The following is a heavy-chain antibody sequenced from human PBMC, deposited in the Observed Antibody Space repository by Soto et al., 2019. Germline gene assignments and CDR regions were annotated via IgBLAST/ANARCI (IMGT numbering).Heavy chain of an antibody. Sequence: SETLSLTCAVYGGSFSGYYWSWMRQPPGKGLEWIGEINHSGSTSYNPSLKSRVTISVDTSKNQFSLKLSSVTAADTAVYYCARVRVRQQLVLNYYYYYGMDVWGQGTTVTV. V-gene: IGHV4-34*01. CDR3: ARVRVRQQLVLNYYYYYGMDV. J-gene: IGHJ6*02. D-gene: IGHD6-13*01. CDR2: INHSGST. CDR1: GGSFSGYY.